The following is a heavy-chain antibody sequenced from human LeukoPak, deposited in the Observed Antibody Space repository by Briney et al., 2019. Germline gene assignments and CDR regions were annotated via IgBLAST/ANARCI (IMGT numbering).Heavy chain of an antibody. Sequence: PGGSLRLSCAASGFTFSSYAMHWVRQAPGKGLEWVAVISYDGSNKYYADSVKGRFTISRDNSKNTLYLQTNSLRAEDTAVYYCARQKGLFDYWGQGTLVTVSS. CDR3: ARQKGLFDY. CDR1: GFTFSSYA. J-gene: IGHJ4*02. V-gene: IGHV3-30-3*01. D-gene: IGHD2-15*01. CDR2: ISYDGSNK.